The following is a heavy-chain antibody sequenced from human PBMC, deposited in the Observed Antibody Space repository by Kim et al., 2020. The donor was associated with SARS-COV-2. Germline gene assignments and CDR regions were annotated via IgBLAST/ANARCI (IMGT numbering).Heavy chain of an antibody. CDR1: GFTFSSYA. CDR2: IYSGGSST. Sequence: GGSLRLSCAASGFTFSSYAMSWVRQAPGKGLEWVSVIYSGGSSTYYADSVKGRFTISRDNSKNTLYLQMNSLRAEDTAVYYCAKAEAPTSYDSSGYYSDYWGQGTLVTVSS. J-gene: IGHJ4*02. D-gene: IGHD3-22*01. CDR3: AKAEAPTSYDSSGYYSDY. V-gene: IGHV3-23*03.